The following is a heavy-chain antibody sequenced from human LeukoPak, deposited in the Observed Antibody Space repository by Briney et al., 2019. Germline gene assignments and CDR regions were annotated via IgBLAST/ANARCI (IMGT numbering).Heavy chain of an antibody. D-gene: IGHD2-2*01. Sequence: GGSLRLSCAASGFSFSKSSMLWFRQAPGKGLEWVSSISSSSSYIYYADSVKGRFTISRDNAKNSLYLQMNSLRAEDTAVYYCARATYCSSTSCPEAFDIWGQGTMVTVSS. V-gene: IGHV3-21*01. J-gene: IGHJ3*02. CDR3: ARATYCSSTSCPEAFDI. CDR1: GFSFSKSS. CDR2: ISSSSSYI.